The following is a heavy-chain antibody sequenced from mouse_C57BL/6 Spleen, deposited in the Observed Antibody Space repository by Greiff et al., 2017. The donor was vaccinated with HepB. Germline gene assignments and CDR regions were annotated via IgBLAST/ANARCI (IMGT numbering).Heavy chain of an antibody. J-gene: IGHJ2*01. V-gene: IGHV1-26*01. CDR2: INTHNGGT. CDR3: ARWRYNSYYFDD. D-gene: IGHD1-3*01. Sequence: EVQLQQSGPELVKPGASVKISCKASGYTFTDYYMNWVKQSHGKSLEWIGDINTHNGGTSYNQKFKGKATLTVDKSSSTAYMELRSLTSKDSAVYYCARWRYNSYYFDDWGQGTTLTVSS. CDR1: GYTFTDYY.